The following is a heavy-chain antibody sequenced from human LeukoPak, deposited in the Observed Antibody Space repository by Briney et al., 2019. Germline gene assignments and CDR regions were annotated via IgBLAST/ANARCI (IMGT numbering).Heavy chain of an antibody. J-gene: IGHJ4*02. CDR3: AREGGSPNLYYFDY. D-gene: IGHD3-16*01. CDR1: GGSISSYY. Sequence: SETLSLTWTVSGGSISSYYWSWIRQPPGKGLEWIVYIYYSGSTNYNPSLKSRVTISVDTSKNQFSLKLSSVTAADTAVYYCAREGGSPNLYYFDYWGQGTLVTVSS. CDR2: IYYSGST. V-gene: IGHV4-59*01.